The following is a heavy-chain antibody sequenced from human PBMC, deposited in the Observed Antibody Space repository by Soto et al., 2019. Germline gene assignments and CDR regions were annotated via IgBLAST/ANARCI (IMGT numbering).Heavy chain of an antibody. J-gene: IGHJ3*02. V-gene: IGHV1-18*01. Sequence: VQLVQSGAEVKKPGASVKVSCKASGYTFTSYGISWVRQAPGQGLEWMGWISAYNGNTNYAQKLQGRVTMTTDTSTSTAYXELRSLRSDXXAXXXXXXXXGGDYPMGAFDIWGQGTMVTVSS. CDR1: GYTFTSYG. CDR2: ISAYNGNT. D-gene: IGHD4-17*01. CDR3: XXXXGGDYPMGAFDI.